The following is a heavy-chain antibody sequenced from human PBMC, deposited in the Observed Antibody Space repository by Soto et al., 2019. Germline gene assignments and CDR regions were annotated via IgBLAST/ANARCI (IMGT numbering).Heavy chain of an antibody. CDR1: GGSVSSGSYY. Sequence: PSETLSLTCTVSGGSVSSGSYYWSWIRQPPGKGLDWIGYIYYSGSTNYNPSLKSRVTISVDTSKNQFSLKLSSVTAADTAVYYCARGSGYDYPEYDYWGQGTLVTVSS. V-gene: IGHV4-61*01. CDR3: ARGSGYDYPEYDY. D-gene: IGHD5-12*01. J-gene: IGHJ4*02. CDR2: IYYSGST.